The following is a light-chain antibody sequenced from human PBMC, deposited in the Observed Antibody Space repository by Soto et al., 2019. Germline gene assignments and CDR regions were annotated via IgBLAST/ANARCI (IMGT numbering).Light chain of an antibody. CDR3: QSYDSSLSAYV. V-gene: IGLV1-40*01. CDR2: GNT. CDR1: SSNIGTPYD. Sequence: QAVVTQPPSVSGAPGQRVTISCTGSSSNIGTPYDVHWYRQLPGAAPKLLMYGNTNRPSGVPDRLSGSRSGTSASLAITGLQADDEAEYYCQSYDSSLSAYVFGTGTKLTVL. J-gene: IGLJ1*01.